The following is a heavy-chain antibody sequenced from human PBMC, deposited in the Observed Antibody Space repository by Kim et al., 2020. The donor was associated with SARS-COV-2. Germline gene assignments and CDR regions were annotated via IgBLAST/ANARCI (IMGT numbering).Heavy chain of an antibody. V-gene: IGHV1-69*13. J-gene: IGHJ6*02. Sequence: SVKVSCKASGGTFSSYAISWVRQAPGQGLEWMGGIIPIFGTANYAQKFQGRVTITADESTSTAYMELSSLRSEDTAVYYCARVTAYYDILTGYYGSYYYYGMDVWGQGTTVTVSS. D-gene: IGHD3-9*01. CDR3: ARVTAYYDILTGYYGSYYYYGMDV. CDR2: IIPIFGTA. CDR1: GGTFSSYA.